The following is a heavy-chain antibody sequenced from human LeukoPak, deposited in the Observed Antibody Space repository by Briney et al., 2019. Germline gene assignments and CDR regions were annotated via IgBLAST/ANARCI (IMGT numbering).Heavy chain of an antibody. CDR1: GFSLRTSGMG. J-gene: IGHJ3*02. D-gene: IGHD2-21*02. CDR3: ARSVVVTAYDAFDI. V-gene: IGHV2-70*11. Sequence: SGPALVKPRQTLTLTCTFSGFSLRTSGMGVSWIRQPPGKALEWLARIDWDDDKYYSTSLKTRLTISKDTSKNQVVLTMTNMDPVDTATYYCARSVVVTAYDAFDIWGQGTMVTVSS. CDR2: IDWDDDK.